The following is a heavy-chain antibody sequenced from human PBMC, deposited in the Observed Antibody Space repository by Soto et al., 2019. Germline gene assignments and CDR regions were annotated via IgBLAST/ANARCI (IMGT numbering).Heavy chain of an antibody. CDR3: ANLGGSSPDYYYYGMDV. CDR1: GFTFDDYA. Sequence: GGSLRLSCAASGFTFDDYAMHWVRQAPGKGLEWVSGISWNSGSIGYADSVKGRFTISRDNAKNSLYLQMNSLRAEDTALYYCANLGGSSPDYYYYGMDVWGQGTTVTVSS. V-gene: IGHV3-9*01. J-gene: IGHJ6*02. CDR2: ISWNSGSI. D-gene: IGHD6-6*01.